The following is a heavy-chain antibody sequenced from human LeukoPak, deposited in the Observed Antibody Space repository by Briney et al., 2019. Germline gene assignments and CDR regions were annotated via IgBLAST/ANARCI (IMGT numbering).Heavy chain of an antibody. CDR3: AKGLGYSGYDLDY. CDR2: ISYDGSNK. V-gene: IGHV3-30*18. CDR1: GFTFSSYG. Sequence: GGSLRLSCAAPGFTFSSYGMHWVRQAPGKGLEWVAVISYDGSNKYYADSVKGRFTISRDNSKNTLYLQMNSLRAEDTAVYYCAKGLGYSGYDLDYWGQGTLVTVSS. J-gene: IGHJ4*02. D-gene: IGHD5-12*01.